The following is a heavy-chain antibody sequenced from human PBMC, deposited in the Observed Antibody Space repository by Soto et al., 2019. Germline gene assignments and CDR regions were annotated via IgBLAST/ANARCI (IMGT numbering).Heavy chain of an antibody. Sequence: SVKVSCKASGFTFTSSAVQWVRQARGQRLEWIGWIVVGSGNTNYAQKFQERVTITRDMSTSTAYMELSSLRSEDTAVYYCAADLYYDFWSGPGWFGPWGQGTLVTVSS. J-gene: IGHJ5*02. V-gene: IGHV1-58*01. D-gene: IGHD3-3*01. CDR3: AADLYYDFWSGPGWFGP. CDR1: GFTFTSSA. CDR2: IVVGSGNT.